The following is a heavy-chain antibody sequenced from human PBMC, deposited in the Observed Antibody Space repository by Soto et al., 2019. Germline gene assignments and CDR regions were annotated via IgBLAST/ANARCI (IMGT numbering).Heavy chain of an antibody. Sequence: PGESLKISCKGSGYSFTSYWIGWVRQMPGKGLEWMGIIYLGDSDTRYSPSFQGQVTISADKSTSTAYLQWSSLKASDTAMYYCAGGGVRGVITRTRDYYGMDVWGQGTTVTVSS. D-gene: IGHD3-10*01. J-gene: IGHJ6*02. CDR1: GYSFTSYW. CDR2: IYLGDSDT. CDR3: AGGGVRGVITRTRDYYGMDV. V-gene: IGHV5-51*01.